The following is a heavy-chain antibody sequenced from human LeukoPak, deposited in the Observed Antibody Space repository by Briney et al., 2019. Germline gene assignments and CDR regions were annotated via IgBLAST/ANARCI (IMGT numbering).Heavy chain of an antibody. J-gene: IGHJ4*02. CDR2: TYYSGST. CDR3: ARSPFGSGYYTGMPLDY. CDR1: GDSISSGSYY. Sequence: SETLSLTCTVSGDSISSGSYYWSWIRQPPGKGLEWIGYTYYSGSTNYNPSLKSRVTISVDTSKNQFSLKLSSVTAADTAVYYCARSPFGSGYYTGMPLDYWGQGTLVTVSS. D-gene: IGHD3-3*01. V-gene: IGHV4-61*01.